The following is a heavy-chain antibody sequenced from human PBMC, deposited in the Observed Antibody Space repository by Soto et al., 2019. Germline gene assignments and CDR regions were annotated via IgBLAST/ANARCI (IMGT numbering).Heavy chain of an antibody. CDR2: FDPEDGET. V-gene: IGHV1-24*01. J-gene: IGHJ3*02. D-gene: IGHD2-2*01. CDR3: ATVPPIWDVVVPAATDAFDI. CDR1: GYTLTELS. Sequence: TSVKVTCKVSGYTLTELSRHWVRQAPGKGLEWMGGFDPEDGETIYAQKFQGRVTMTEDTSTDTAYMELSSLRSEDTAVYYCATVPPIWDVVVPAATDAFDIWGQGTMVTVSS.